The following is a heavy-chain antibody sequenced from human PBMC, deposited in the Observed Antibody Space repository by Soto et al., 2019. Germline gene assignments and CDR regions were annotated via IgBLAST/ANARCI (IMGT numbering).Heavy chain of an antibody. J-gene: IGHJ5*02. V-gene: IGHV3-48*02. Sequence: PGGSLRLSCAASGFSFNSYSVHWVRQAPGKGLEWVSYISSSSSTIYYADSVKGRFTISRDNAKNSLYLQMNSLRDEDTAVYYCARDRWQWLAGARNHWFDPWGQGTMVTVSS. CDR1: GFSFNSYS. D-gene: IGHD6-19*01. CDR2: ISSSSSTI. CDR3: ARDRWQWLAGARNHWFDP.